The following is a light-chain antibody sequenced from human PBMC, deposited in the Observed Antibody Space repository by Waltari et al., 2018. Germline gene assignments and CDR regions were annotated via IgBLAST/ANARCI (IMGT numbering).Light chain of an antibody. Sequence: DIQMTQSPSSLSASVGDRVTITCQASQDIRNHLNWYQQKPGKPPKLLIYDASNLQSGVPSRFSGIQSVTDFTFTISSLQPEDIATYYCLQYDNVPPTFGAGTKVDIK. V-gene: IGKV1-33*01. J-gene: IGKJ4*01. CDR2: DAS. CDR1: QDIRNH. CDR3: LQYDNVPPT.